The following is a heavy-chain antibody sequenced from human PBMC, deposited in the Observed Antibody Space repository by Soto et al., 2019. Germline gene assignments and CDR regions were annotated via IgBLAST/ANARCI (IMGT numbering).Heavy chain of an antibody. CDR3: ARQGYYDILTGYYPYWYFDL. D-gene: IGHD3-9*01. J-gene: IGHJ2*01. CDR2: IYYSGST. Sequence: QLQLQESGPGLVKPSETLSLTCTVSGGSISSSSYYWGWIRQPPGKGLEWIGSIYYSGSTYYNPSLKSRVTISVDTSKNQFSLKLSSVTAADTAVYYCARQGYYDILTGYYPYWYFDLWGRGTLVTVSS. CDR1: GGSISSSSYY. V-gene: IGHV4-39*01.